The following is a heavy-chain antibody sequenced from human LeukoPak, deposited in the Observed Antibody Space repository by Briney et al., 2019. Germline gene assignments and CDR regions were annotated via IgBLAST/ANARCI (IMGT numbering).Heavy chain of an antibody. V-gene: IGHV1-2*02. CDR3: ARSSVEMATIGY. J-gene: IGHJ4*02. CDR1: GYTFTSYG. Sequence: ASVKVSCKASGYTFTSYGISWVRQAPGQGLEWMGWINPNSGGTNYAQKLQGRVTMTRDTSISTAYMELSRLRSDDTAVYYCARSSVEMATIGYWGQGTLVTVSS. CDR2: INPNSGGT. D-gene: IGHD5-24*01.